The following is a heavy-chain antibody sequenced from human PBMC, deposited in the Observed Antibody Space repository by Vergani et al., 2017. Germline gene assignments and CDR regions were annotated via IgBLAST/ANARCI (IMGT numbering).Heavy chain of an antibody. D-gene: IGHD6-13*01. J-gene: IGHJ4*02. V-gene: IGHV4-39*01. Sequence: QLQLQESGPGLVKPSETLSLTCTVSGGSISSSSYYWGWICQPPGKGLEWIGSIHYSGSTYYNPSLKSRVTISVDTSKNQFSLKLSSVTAADTAVYYCARRGIAAPIDYWGQGTLVTVSS. CDR1: GGSISSSSYY. CDR3: ARRGIAAPIDY. CDR2: IHYSGST.